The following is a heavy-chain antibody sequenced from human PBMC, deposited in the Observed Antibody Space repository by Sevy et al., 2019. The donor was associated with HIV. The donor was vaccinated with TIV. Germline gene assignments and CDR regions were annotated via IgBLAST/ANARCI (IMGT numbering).Heavy chain of an antibody. D-gene: IGHD3-3*01. CDR1: GYTFTGYY. CDR3: AGDHIPPRTIIGVVMRSDWFDP. CDR2: INPNSGGT. J-gene: IGHJ5*02. Sequence: ASVKVSCKASGYTFTGYYMHWVRQAPGQGLEWMGRINPNSGGTNYAQKFQGRVTMTRDTSISPAYMELSRLRSDDTAVYYCAGDHIPPRTIIGVVMRSDWFDPWGQGTLVTVSS. V-gene: IGHV1-2*06.